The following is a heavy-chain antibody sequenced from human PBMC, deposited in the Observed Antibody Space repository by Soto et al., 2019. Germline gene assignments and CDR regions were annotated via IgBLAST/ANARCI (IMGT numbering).Heavy chain of an antibody. D-gene: IGHD2-21*01. CDR2: IKQDGSEK. V-gene: IGHV3-7*05. J-gene: IGHJ6*04. CDR3: ARWGRRIQLYYYYGMDV. Sequence: GGSLRLSCAASGFTFSSYWMSWVRQAPGKGLEWVANIKQDGSEKYYVDSVKGRFTISRDNAKNSLYLQMNSLRAEDTAVYYCARWGRRIQLYYYYGMDVWGKGTTVTVSS. CDR1: GFTFSSYW.